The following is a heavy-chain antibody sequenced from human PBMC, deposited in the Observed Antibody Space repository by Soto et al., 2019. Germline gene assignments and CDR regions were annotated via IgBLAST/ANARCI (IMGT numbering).Heavy chain of an antibody. J-gene: IGHJ4*02. Sequence: LRLSCAASGLTFSSYGMHWVRQAPGKGLEWVAVISYDGSNKYYADSVKGRFTISRDNSKNTLYLQMNSLRAEDTAVYYCAKDRGRAYDILTGFDYWGQGTLVTVSS. CDR1: GLTFSSYG. D-gene: IGHD3-9*01. CDR2: ISYDGSNK. V-gene: IGHV3-30*18. CDR3: AKDRGRAYDILTGFDY.